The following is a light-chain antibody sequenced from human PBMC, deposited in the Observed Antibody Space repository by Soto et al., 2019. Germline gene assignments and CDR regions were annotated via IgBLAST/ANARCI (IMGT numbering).Light chain of an antibody. V-gene: IGLV2-14*01. Sequence: QSVLSQPASVSGSPGQSITISCTGTSSDVGGYIYVSWYQQHPGKAPKLMIYDVTSRPSGVSYRLSGSKSGNTASLTISGLQAEDEAYNYCASYKTSSSSLFGTGTKVTGL. CDR2: DVT. J-gene: IGLJ1*01. CDR3: ASYKTSSSSL. CDR1: SSDVGGYIY.